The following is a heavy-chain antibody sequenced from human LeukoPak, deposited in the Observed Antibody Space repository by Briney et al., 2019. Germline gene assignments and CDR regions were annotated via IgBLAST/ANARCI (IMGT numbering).Heavy chain of an antibody. V-gene: IGHV4-38-2*02. Sequence: SETLSLTCAVSGYSISGGYYWGWIRQPPGKGLEWIGSIYHSGNTYYNPSLKSRVTISVDTSKNQFSLKLSSVTAADTAVYYCARDSNYRGIVVVPTATDYWGQGILVTVSS. CDR2: IYHSGNT. J-gene: IGHJ4*02. CDR3: ARDSNYRGIVVVPTATDY. CDR1: GYSISGGYY. D-gene: IGHD2-2*01.